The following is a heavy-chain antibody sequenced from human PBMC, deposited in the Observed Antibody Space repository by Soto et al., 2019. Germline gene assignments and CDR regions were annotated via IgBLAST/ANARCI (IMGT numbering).Heavy chain of an antibody. D-gene: IGHD2-8*01. CDR1: GGTFSSYA. CDR3: ARHRRSYCTNGVCYRRDFDY. J-gene: IGHJ4*02. CDR2: IIPIFGTA. Sequence: QVQLVQSGAEVKKPGSSVKVSCKASGGTFSSYAISWVRQAPGQGLEWMGGIIPIFGTANYAQKFQGRVTITADESTSTAYMELSSLRSEDTAVYYCARHRRSYCTNGVCYRRDFDYWGQGTLVTVSS. V-gene: IGHV1-69*01.